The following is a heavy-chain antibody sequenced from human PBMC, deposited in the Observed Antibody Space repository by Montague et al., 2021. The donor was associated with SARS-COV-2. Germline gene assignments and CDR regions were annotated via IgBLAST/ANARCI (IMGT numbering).Heavy chain of an antibody. J-gene: IGHJ5*02. CDR2: INHSGTT. V-gene: IGHV4-34*01. CDR3: ARGGRGSRYHLLSGTWFDP. CDR1: GGSFSGYY. D-gene: IGHD2-2*01. Sequence: SETLSLTCAVYGGSFSGYYWSWIRQSPGKGLEWIGEINHSGTTNXNPSFKSRVIISADTSKNQFSPKTSSVTAADTAVYYCARGGRGSRYHLLSGTWFDPWGQGTLVTVSA.